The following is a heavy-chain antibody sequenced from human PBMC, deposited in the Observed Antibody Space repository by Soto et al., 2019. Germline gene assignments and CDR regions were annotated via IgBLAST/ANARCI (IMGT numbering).Heavy chain of an antibody. D-gene: IGHD2-15*01. CDR2: INWNGGST. Sequence: EVQLVESGGGVVRPGGSLRLSCAASGFTFDDYGMRWVRQAPGKGLEWVSGINWNGGSTGYADSVKGRFTISRDNAKNSLYLQMNSLRAEDTALYHCARRKGYCSGGSCYYYYYMDVWGKGTTVTVSS. J-gene: IGHJ6*03. V-gene: IGHV3-20*01. CDR1: GFTFDDYG. CDR3: ARRKGYCSGGSCYYYYYMDV.